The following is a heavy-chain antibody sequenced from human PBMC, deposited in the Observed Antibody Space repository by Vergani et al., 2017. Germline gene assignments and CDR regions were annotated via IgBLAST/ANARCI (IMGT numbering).Heavy chain of an antibody. CDR1: GFTFSSYA. Sequence: EVQLLESGGGLVQPGGSLRLSCAASGFTFSSYAMSWVRQAPGKGLEWVSAISGSGGSTYYADSVKVRFTISRDNSKNTLYLQMNSLRAEDTAVYYCSKAGGSRVVIGPYYMDVWGKGTTVTVSS. J-gene: IGHJ6*03. D-gene: IGHD3-3*01. V-gene: IGHV3-23*01. CDR3: SKAGGSRVVIGPYYMDV. CDR2: ISGSGGST.